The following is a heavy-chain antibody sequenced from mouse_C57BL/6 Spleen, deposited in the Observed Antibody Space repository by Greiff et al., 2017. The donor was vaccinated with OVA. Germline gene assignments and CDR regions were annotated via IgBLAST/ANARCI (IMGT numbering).Heavy chain of an antibody. CDR2: IDPSDSYT. CDR3: ARELDGYDEGNYFDY. J-gene: IGHJ2*01. V-gene: IGHV1-59*01. Sequence: QVQLKQPGAELVRPGTSVKLSCKASGYTFTSYWMHWVKQRPGQGLEWIGVIDPSDSYTNYNQKFKGKATLTVDTSSSTAYMQLSSLTSEDSAVYYCARELDGYDEGNYFDYWGQGTTLTVSS. CDR1: GYTFTSYW. D-gene: IGHD2-2*01.